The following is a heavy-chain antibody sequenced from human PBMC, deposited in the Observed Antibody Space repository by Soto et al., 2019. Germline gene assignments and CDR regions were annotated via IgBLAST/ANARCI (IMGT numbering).Heavy chain of an antibody. V-gene: IGHV4-30-4*01. D-gene: IGHD2-15*01. Sequence: PSETLSLTCTVSGDSIISGDYYWSWIRQTPGKGLEWIGYIYYSGDTNYNPSLKSRVIISVDTSKNQFSLKLSSVTAADTAVYYCARGQVVAAQHWGQGTLVTVS. J-gene: IGHJ4*02. CDR3: ARGQVVAAQH. CDR1: GDSIISGDYY. CDR2: IYYSGDT.